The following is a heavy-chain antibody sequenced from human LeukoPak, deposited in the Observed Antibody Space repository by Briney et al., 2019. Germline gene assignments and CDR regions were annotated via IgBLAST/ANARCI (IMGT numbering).Heavy chain of an antibody. CDR1: GASISSSIHY. V-gene: IGHV4-39*02. Sequence: SETLSLTCAVSGASISSSIHYWGWVRQPPGKGLEWIGSVYYSGGTYYNPSLESRLTISVDTSNNRFSLKLKSVTAADTAVFYCARVTTGSTTLDSWGQGILVTVSS. CDR2: VYYSGGT. CDR3: ARVTTGSTTLDS. J-gene: IGHJ5*01. D-gene: IGHD1-1*01.